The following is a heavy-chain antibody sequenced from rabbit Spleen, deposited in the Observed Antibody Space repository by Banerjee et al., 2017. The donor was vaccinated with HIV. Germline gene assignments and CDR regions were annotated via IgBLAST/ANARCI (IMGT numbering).Heavy chain of an antibody. V-gene: IGHV1S45*01. CDR3: ARDSSSSFSSYGMDL. CDR2: IDTGSSGFT. Sequence: QEQLEESGGDLVKPEGSLTLTCRASGFTISSYWMCWVRQAPGKGLEWIACIDTGSSGFTYHANWAKGRFTISKTSSTTVTLQATSLTAADTATYFCARDSSSSFSSYGMDLWGPGTLVTVS. D-gene: IGHD1-1*01. J-gene: IGHJ6*01. CDR1: GFTISSYW.